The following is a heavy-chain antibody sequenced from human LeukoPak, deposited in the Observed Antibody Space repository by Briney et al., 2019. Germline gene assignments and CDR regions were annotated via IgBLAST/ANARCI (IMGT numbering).Heavy chain of an antibody. CDR2: ISYDGSNK. CDR3: AKDYDYGDYFDY. V-gene: IGHV3-30*18. CDR1: GFTFSSYG. D-gene: IGHD4-17*01. J-gene: IGHJ4*02. Sequence: GGSLRPSCAASGFTFSSYGMHWVRQAPGKGLEWVAVISYDGSNKYYADSVKGRFTISRDNSKNTLYLQMNSLRAEDTAVYYCAKDYDYGDYFDYWGQGTLVTVSS.